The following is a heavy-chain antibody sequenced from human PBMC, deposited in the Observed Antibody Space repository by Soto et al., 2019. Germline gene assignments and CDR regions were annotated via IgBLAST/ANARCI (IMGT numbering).Heavy chain of an antibody. Sequence: ASVKVSCKASGYTFTGYYMHWVRQAPGQGLEWMGWINPNSGGTNYAQKFQGRVTMTRDTSKNQFSLKLSSVTAADTAVYYCARTSTTVVTSAEYFQHWGQGTLVTVSS. CDR2: INPNSGGT. CDR1: GYTFTGYY. J-gene: IGHJ1*01. D-gene: IGHD4-17*01. V-gene: IGHV1-2*02. CDR3: ARTSTTVVTSAEYFQH.